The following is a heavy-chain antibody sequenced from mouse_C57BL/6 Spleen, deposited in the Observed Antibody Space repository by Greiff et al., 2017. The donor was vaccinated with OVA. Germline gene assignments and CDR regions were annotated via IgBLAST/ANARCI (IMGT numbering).Heavy chain of an antibody. CDR3: ARGGGTGTRGI. Sequence: QVQLQQPGAELVKPGASVKLSCKASGYTFTSYWMQWVQQRPGQGLEWIGEIDPSDSYTNYNQKFKGKATLTVDTSSSTAYRQLSSLTSEDSAVYYCARGGGTGTRGIWGQGTTLTVSS. CDR2: IDPSDSYT. J-gene: IGHJ2*01. V-gene: IGHV1-50*01. CDR1: GYTFTSYW. D-gene: IGHD4-1*01.